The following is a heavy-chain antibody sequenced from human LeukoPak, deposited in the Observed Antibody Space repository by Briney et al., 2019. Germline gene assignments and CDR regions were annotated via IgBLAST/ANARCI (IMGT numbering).Heavy chain of an antibody. CDR2: INPKRRGT. CDR3: IRSPDSSGRDY. CDR1: GYTFTDYY. D-gene: IGHD3-22*01. V-gene: IGHV1-2*02. Sequence: ASVKVSCKASGYTFTDYYIHWVRQAPGQGLEWMGWINPKRRGTNYAQKFQGRVTMTRDTSMSTAYMELSRLRSDDTAMYYCIRSPDSSGRDYWGQGTLVTVSS. J-gene: IGHJ4*02.